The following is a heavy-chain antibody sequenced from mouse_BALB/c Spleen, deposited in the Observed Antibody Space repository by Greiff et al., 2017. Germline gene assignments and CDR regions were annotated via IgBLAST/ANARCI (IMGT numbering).Heavy chain of an antibody. Sequence: EVQLQQSGTVLARPGASVKMSCKASGYTFTSYWMHWVKQRPGQGLDWIGAIYPGNSDTSYNQKFKGKAKLTAVTSTSTAYMELSSLTNEDSAVYYCTRFDPAYYLYAMDYWGQGTSVTVSS. V-gene: IGHV1-5*01. CDR2: IYPGNSDT. CDR1: GYTFTSYW. CDR3: TRFDPAYYLYAMDY. J-gene: IGHJ4*01. D-gene: IGHD2-10*01.